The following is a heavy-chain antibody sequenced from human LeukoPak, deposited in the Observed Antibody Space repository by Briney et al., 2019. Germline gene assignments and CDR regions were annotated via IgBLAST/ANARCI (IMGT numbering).Heavy chain of an antibody. CDR2: INHSGSI. J-gene: IGHJ4*02. V-gene: IGHV4-34*01. D-gene: IGHD3-22*01. CDR3: ASRGYYDSSGYYLWDY. Sequence: SETLSLTCAVYGGSFSGYYWSWIRQPPGKGLEWIGEINHSGSINYNPSLKSRVTISVDTSKNQFSLKLSSVTAADTAVYYCASRGYYDSSGYYLWDYWGRGTLVTVSS. CDR1: GGSFSGYY.